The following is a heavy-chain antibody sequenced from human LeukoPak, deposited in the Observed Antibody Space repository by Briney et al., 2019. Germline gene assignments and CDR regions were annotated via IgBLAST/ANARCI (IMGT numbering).Heavy chain of an antibody. V-gene: IGHV3-30*18. J-gene: IGHJ4*02. D-gene: IGHD6-6*01. CDR3: AKESLRIAALDY. Sequence: GGSLRLSCAASGFTFSSHGMHWVRQAPGKGLEWVAVISYDGSNKYYADSVKGRFTISRDNSKNTLYLQMNSLRAEDTAVYYCAKESLRIAALDYWGQGTLVTVSS. CDR2: ISYDGSNK. CDR1: GFTFSSHG.